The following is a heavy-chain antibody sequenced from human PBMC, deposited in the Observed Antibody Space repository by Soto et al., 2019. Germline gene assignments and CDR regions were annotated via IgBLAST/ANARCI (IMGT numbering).Heavy chain of an antibody. D-gene: IGHD4-17*01. CDR1: GGSISSYY. CDR3: ARAPSVDYGLDY. V-gene: IGHV4-59*01. J-gene: IGHJ4*02. Sequence: QVQLQESGPGLVKPSETLSLTCTVSGGSISSYYWSWIRQPPGKGLEWIGYIYYRGSTNYNPSLKSRVTISVDTSKNQFSLKLSSVTAADTAVYYCARAPSVDYGLDYWGQGTLVTVSS. CDR2: IYYRGST.